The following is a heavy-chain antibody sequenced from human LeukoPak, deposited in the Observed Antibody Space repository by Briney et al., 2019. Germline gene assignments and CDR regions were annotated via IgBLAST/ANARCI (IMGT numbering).Heavy chain of an antibody. J-gene: IGHJ6*03. CDR3: ARGDYGDYWNYYYMDV. Sequence: GGSLRLSCAASGFTFSHYWMHWVRQVPGKGLLWVSRINSDGSTTTYADSVKGRFTISRDNAKNTLYLQMNSLRAEDTAVYSCARGDYGDYWNYYYMDVWGKGTTVTVSS. V-gene: IGHV3-74*01. CDR2: INSDGSTT. CDR1: GFTFSHYW. D-gene: IGHD4-17*01.